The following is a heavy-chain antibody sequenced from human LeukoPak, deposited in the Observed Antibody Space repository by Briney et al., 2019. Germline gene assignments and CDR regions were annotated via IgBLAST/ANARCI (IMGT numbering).Heavy chain of an antibody. J-gene: IGHJ4*02. Sequence: SETLSLTCTVSGGSISYYYWSWIRQPPGKGLEWIGYIYYSGSTNYSSSLKSRVTISVDTSKNQFSLKLSSVTAADTAVYYCARGRLGYCSSTSCSSRHYFDYWGQGTLVTVSS. CDR2: IYYSGST. CDR1: GGSISYYY. V-gene: IGHV4-59*12. D-gene: IGHD2-2*01. CDR3: ARGRLGYCSSTSCSSRHYFDY.